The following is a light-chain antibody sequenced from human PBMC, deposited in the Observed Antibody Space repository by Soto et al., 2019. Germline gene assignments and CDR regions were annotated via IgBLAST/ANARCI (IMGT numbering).Light chain of an antibody. CDR2: GAS. CDR1: QSVSSSY. J-gene: IGKJ1*01. Sequence: EIVLTQSPGTLSLSPGERANLSCRASQSVSSSYLAWYQQKPGRAPRLLIYGASSRATDIPDRFSGSGSGTDFTLTISRLEPEDFAVYYCQQYGSSPLTFGQGTKVEIK. CDR3: QQYGSSPLT. V-gene: IGKV3-20*01.